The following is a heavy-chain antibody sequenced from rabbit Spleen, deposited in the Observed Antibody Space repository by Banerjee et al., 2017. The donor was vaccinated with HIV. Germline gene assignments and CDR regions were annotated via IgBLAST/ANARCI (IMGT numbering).Heavy chain of an antibody. CDR2: IDSGSSGDT. CDR3: ARETSSGWGIVSFYFSL. V-gene: IGHV1S40*01. CDR1: GFSFSSSDY. J-gene: IGHJ4*01. Sequence: QSLEESGGDLVKPGASLTLTCTASGFSFSSSDYMCWVRQAPGKGLEWIACIDSGSSGDTYYASWAKGRFTISKTSSTTVTLQMTSLTAADTATYFCARETSSGWGIVSFYFSLWGPGTLVTVS. D-gene: IGHD4-1*01.